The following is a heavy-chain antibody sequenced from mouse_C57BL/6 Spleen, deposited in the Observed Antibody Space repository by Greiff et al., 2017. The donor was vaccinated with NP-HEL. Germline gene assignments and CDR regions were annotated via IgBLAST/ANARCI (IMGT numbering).Heavy chain of an antibody. D-gene: IGHD2-3*01. Sequence: QVQLQQSGAELMKPGASVKLSCKATGYTFTGYWIEWVKQRPGPGLEWIGEILPGSGSTNYNEKFKGKATFTAATSSNTAYMQLSSLTTEDSAIYYCARSPSSYDGYLFYAMDYWGQGTSVTVSS. CDR1: GYTFTGYW. CDR2: ILPGSGST. CDR3: ARSPSSYDGYLFYAMDY. J-gene: IGHJ4*01. V-gene: IGHV1-9*01.